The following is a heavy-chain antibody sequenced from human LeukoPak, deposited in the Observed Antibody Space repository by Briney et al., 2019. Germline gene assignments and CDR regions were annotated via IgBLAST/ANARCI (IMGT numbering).Heavy chain of an antibody. CDR3: VRDRCSGGSCRLFDY. Sequence: PGGSLRLSCAASGFTFSSYGMHWVRQAPGKGLEWVAVMWSDGDNRYYADSVKGRFTISRDNSKNTLYLEMNSLRAEDTAVYYCVRDRCSGGSCRLFDYWGQGALVTVSS. J-gene: IGHJ4*02. D-gene: IGHD2-15*01. V-gene: IGHV3-33*08. CDR2: MWSDGDNR. CDR1: GFTFSSYG.